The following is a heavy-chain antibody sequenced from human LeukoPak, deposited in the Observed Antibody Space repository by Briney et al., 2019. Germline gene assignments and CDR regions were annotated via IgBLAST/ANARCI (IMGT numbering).Heavy chain of an antibody. CDR2: ISGSGGST. Sequence: PGGSLRLSCAASGFTFSSCAMSWVRQAPGKGLEWVSAISGSGGSTYYADSVKGRFTISRDNSKNTLYLQMNSLRAEDTAVYFCVYYDSSGYYYGRLRYWGQGTPVTVSS. J-gene: IGHJ4*02. D-gene: IGHD3-22*01. V-gene: IGHV3-23*01. CDR3: VYYDSSGYYYGRLRY. CDR1: GFTFSSCA.